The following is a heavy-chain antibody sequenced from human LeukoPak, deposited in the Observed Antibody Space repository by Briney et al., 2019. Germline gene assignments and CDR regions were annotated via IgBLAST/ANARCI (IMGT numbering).Heavy chain of an antibody. CDR3: ARDRRAYCGGDCYPGDY. CDR1: GHTFTGYY. CDR2: INPNSGGT. J-gene: IGHJ4*02. D-gene: IGHD2-21*02. Sequence: GASVKVSCKASGHTFTGYYMHWVRQAPGQGLEWMGWINPNSGGTNYAQKFQGRVTMTRDTSISTAYMELSRLRSDDTAVYYCARDRRAYCGGDCYPGDYWGQGTLVTVSS. V-gene: IGHV1-2*02.